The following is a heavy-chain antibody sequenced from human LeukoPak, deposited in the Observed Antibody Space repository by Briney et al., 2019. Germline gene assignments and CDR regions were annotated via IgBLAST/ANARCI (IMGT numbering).Heavy chain of an antibody. J-gene: IGHJ4*02. CDR3: AREPQPHGGGNIDY. CDR1: GYTFTSYY. V-gene: IGHV1-46*01. D-gene: IGHD3-16*01. Sequence: ASVKVSCKASGYTFTSYYIHWVRQAPGQGLEWMGAIRPSDDYTAYAQNFQGRITVTRDTSTSTVYMDLSSLKSEDTAAYYCAREPQPHGGGNIDYWGQGTLVTVSS. CDR2: IRPSDDYT.